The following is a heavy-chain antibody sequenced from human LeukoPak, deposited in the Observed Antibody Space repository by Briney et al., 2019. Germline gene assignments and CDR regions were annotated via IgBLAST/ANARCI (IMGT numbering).Heavy chain of an antibody. Sequence: SVKVSCKASGDTFSTNAISWVRQAPGQGLEWMGRIIPFLGVTNYAQKFQGRVTITAAKSTSTVYMEVTTLRSEDTAVYYCARVACGGTTSYCYFDSWGQGTLVTVSS. CDR1: GDTFSTNA. J-gene: IGHJ4*02. CDR2: IIPFLGVT. D-gene: IGHD4-23*01. CDR3: ARVACGGTTSYCYFDS. V-gene: IGHV1-69*04.